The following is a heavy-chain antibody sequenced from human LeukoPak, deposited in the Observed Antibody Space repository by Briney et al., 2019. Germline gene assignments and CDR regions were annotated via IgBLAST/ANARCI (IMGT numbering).Heavy chain of an antibody. V-gene: IGHV4-4*07. CDR1: GGSISSYY. CDR2: IYTSGRT. D-gene: IGHD6-13*01. CDR3: ARVGGIVADGLFDY. J-gene: IGHJ4*02. Sequence: SETLSLTCTVSGGSISSYYWGCIRQPAGKGLEWIGRIYTSGRTNYNPSLKSRLTMSVDTSKNQFSLKLSFVTAADTAVYYCARVGGIVADGLFDYWGQGTLVTVSS.